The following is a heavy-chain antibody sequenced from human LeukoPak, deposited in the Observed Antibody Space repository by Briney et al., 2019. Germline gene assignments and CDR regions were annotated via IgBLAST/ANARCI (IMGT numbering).Heavy chain of an antibody. CDR3: AKDGTTSTYYYFDY. CDR1: GFTFSNYG. V-gene: IGHV3-30*02. Sequence: GGSLRLYCAASGFTFSNYGMHWVRQAPGKGLEWVAFIRYDGSNKCYADSVKGRFTISRDNSKNTLYLQMNSLRAEDTAVYYCAKDGTTSTYYYFDYWGQGTLVTVSS. D-gene: IGHD2/OR15-2a*01. CDR2: IRYDGSNK. J-gene: IGHJ4*02.